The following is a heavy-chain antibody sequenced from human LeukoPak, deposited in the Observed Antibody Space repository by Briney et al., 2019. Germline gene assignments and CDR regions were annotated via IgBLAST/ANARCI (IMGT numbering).Heavy chain of an antibody. J-gene: IGHJ6*03. V-gene: IGHV4-4*07. CDR1: GGSISSYY. CDR3: ARRTTIGHYYYYYMDV. D-gene: IGHD1/OR15-1a*01. Sequence: PSETLSLTCTVSGGSISSYYWSWIRQPAGKGLEWIGRIYTSGSTNYNPSLKSRVTISVDTSKNQFSLKLSSVTAADTAVYYCARRTTIGHYYYYYMDVWGKGTTVTVSS. CDR2: IYTSGST.